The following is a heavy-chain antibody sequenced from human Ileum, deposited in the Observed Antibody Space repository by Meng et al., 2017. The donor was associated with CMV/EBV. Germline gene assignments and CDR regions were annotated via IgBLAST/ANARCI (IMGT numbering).Heavy chain of an antibody. CDR1: GFTFSSYE. CDR3: HVGGYDMMYYYGTDV. V-gene: IGHV3-23*03. CDR2: IHTGGNST. J-gene: IGHJ6*02. Sequence: GESLKISCAASGFTFSSYEMNWVRQAPGKGLEWVSVIHTGGNSTYYADSVKGRFTMSRDISKNTLYLQMNSLRAEDTAVYYCHVGGYDMMYYYGTDVWGQGTMVTVSS. D-gene: IGHD5-12*01.